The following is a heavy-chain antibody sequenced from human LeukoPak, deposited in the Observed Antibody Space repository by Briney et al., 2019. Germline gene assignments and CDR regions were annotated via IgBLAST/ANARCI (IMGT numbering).Heavy chain of an antibody. D-gene: IGHD4-23*01. Sequence: ASVKVSCKASGYTFTSYAMNWVRQAPGQGPEWMGWINTNTGNPTYAQGFTGRFVFSLDTSVSTAYLQISSLKAEDTAVYYCASGDYGGNSDYWGQGTLVTVSS. CDR2: INTNTGNP. J-gene: IGHJ4*02. CDR1: GYTFTSYA. CDR3: ASGDYGGNSDY. V-gene: IGHV7-4-1*02.